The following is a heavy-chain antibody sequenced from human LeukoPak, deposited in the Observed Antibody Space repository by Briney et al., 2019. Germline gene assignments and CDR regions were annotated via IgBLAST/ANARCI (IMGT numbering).Heavy chain of an antibody. V-gene: IGHV3-30*02. D-gene: IGHD3-22*01. Sequence: PGGSLRLSCAASGFTFSSYGMHWVRQAPGKGLEWVAFIRYDGSNKYYADSVKGRFTISRDNSKNTLYLQMNSLRAEDTAVYYCARDAYDSSGYDYFDYWGQGTLVTVSS. J-gene: IGHJ4*02. CDR1: GFTFSSYG. CDR2: IRYDGSNK. CDR3: ARDAYDSSGYDYFDY.